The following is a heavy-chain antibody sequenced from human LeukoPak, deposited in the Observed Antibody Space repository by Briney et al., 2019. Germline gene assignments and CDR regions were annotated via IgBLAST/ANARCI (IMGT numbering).Heavy chain of an antibody. J-gene: IGHJ4*02. CDR3: ARRASSSFDY. D-gene: IGHD6-13*01. CDR2: MYPGDSET. Sequence: GESLQISCKGSGYSFTNYWIGWVCQMPGKGLEWMGIMYPGDSETRYSPSSQGQVTISADKSINTAYLQWSSLKASDTAMYYCARRASSSFDYWGQGTLVIVSS. CDR1: GYSFTNYW. V-gene: IGHV5-51*01.